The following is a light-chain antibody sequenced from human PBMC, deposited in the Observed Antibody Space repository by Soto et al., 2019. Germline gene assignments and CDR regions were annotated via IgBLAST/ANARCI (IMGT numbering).Light chain of an antibody. Sequence: QSVLTQPPSVSGAPGQRVTISCTGSSSNIGAGYDVHWYQQLPGTAPKLLIYGNSNRPSGVPDRFSGSKSGTSASLAITGLQAEDDDDYYCQSYASSLSGWVFGGGTKLTVL. J-gene: IGLJ3*02. CDR3: QSYASSLSGWV. V-gene: IGLV1-40*01. CDR1: SSNIGAGYD. CDR2: GNS.